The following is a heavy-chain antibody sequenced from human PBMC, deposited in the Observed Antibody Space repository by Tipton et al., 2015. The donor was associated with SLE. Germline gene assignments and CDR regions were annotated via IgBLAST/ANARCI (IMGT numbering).Heavy chain of an antibody. CDR3: ARLTIFGVVIIGNYYYYMDV. J-gene: IGHJ6*03. V-gene: IGHV4-34*01. D-gene: IGHD3-3*01. CDR2: INHSGST. CDR1: GFTFSDYY. Sequence: LRLSCAASGFTFSDYYMSWIRQAPGKGLEWVGEINHSGSTNYNPSLKSRVTISVDTSKNQFSLKLSSVTAADTAVYYCARLTIFGVVIIGNYYYYMDVWGKGTTVTVSS.